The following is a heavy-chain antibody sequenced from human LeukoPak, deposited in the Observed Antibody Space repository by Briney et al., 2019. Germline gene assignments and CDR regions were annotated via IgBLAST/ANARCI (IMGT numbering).Heavy chain of an antibody. Sequence: PGGSLRLSCAASGFTFSDHYMSWIRQAPGKGLEWVAYISSSGSDTYYADPVKGRFTISRDNAKSSLFLQMNSLRAEDTAVYYCARDRWHYLWGSYRTFDYWGQGTLVTVSS. CDR3: ARDRWHYLWGSYRTFDY. CDR2: ISSSGSDT. J-gene: IGHJ4*02. CDR1: GFTFSDHY. D-gene: IGHD3-16*02. V-gene: IGHV3-11*01.